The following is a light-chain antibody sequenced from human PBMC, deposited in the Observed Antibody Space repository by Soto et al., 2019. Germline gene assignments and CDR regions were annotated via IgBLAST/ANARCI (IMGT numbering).Light chain of an antibody. CDR2: DVS. CDR3: SSYTGSTTPWV. Sequence: QSALTQPASVSGSPGQSITISCTGTSSDIGAYNYVSWYQQHPGKAPKLMIYDVSHRPSGVPVRFSGSKSGNTASLTISGLQAEDETAYYCSSYTGSTTPWVFGGGTKLTVL. CDR1: SSDIGAYNY. V-gene: IGLV2-14*03. J-gene: IGLJ3*02.